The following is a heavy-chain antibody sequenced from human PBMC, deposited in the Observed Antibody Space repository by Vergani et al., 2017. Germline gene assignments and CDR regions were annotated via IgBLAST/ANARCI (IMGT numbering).Heavy chain of an antibody. J-gene: IGHJ4*02. Sequence: QITLKESGPTLVKPTQTLTLTCSFSGFSLSTSGEGVGWIRQPPGKALEWLALIYWDDDKRYSPSLKSRLTITKDTSKTQVVLTMTNMDPVDTATYYCASAPIAVAGDYFDYWGQGTLVTVSS. CDR1: GFSLSTSGEG. CDR3: ASAPIAVAGDYFDY. CDR2: IYWDDDK. D-gene: IGHD6-19*01. V-gene: IGHV2-5*02.